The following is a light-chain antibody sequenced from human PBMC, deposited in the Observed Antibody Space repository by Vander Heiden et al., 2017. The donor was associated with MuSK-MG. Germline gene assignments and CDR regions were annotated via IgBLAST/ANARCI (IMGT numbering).Light chain of an antibody. CDR3: QHSDSTLTST. CDR1: QSISSY. Sequence: DIQMTQSPSSLSASVGDRVTITCRASQSISSYLNWYQQKPGKAPKLLIYAASSLQSGVPSRFSGSGSGTDFTLTISSLQPEDFATYYCQHSDSTLTSTFGQVTKVEIK. V-gene: IGKV1-39*01. CDR2: AAS. J-gene: IGKJ1*01.